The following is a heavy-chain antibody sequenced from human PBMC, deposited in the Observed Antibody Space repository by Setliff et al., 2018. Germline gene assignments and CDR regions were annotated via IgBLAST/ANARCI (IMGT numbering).Heavy chain of an antibody. CDR1: GFTFGSSW. Sequence: GGSLRLSCAASGFTFGSSWITWVRQAPGKGLERVAVIWGDGGTKYHADSVKGRFTISRDNSKNTLYLQMNSLRPEDTAVYYCARTCSGSGCYAGLESWGQGTPVTVSS. D-gene: IGHD2-15*01. J-gene: IGHJ4*02. V-gene: IGHV3-33*08. CDR3: ARTCSGSGCYAGLES. CDR2: IWGDGGTK.